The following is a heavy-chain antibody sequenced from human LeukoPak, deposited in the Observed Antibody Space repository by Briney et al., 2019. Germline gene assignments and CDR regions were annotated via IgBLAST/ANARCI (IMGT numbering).Heavy chain of an antibody. CDR2: ISKSGSVI. V-gene: IGHV3-11*01. J-gene: IGHJ5*02. D-gene: IGHD3-22*01. Sequence: PGGSLRLSCAASGFKFRDYYMSWIRQAPGKGLEWIAYISKSGSVIQYSDSVKGRFTTSRDNVKNSLHLQMDSLRVDDTAVYYCARGGWSRGWFDPWGQGTLVSVSS. CDR1: GFKFRDYY. CDR3: ARGGWSRGWFDP.